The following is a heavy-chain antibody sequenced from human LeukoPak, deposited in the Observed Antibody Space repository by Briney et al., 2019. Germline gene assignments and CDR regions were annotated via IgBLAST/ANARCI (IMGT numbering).Heavy chain of an antibody. CDR3: ARAGSFTIFGVLKGDDY. CDR1: GYTFTSYA. J-gene: IGHJ4*02. Sequence: ASVKVSCKASGYTFTSYAMNWVRQAPGQGLEWMGWINTNTGNPTYAQGFTGRFVFSLDTSVSTAYLQISSLKAEDTAVYYCARAGSFTIFGVLKGDDYWGQGTLVTVSS. CDR2: INTNTGNP. D-gene: IGHD3-3*01. V-gene: IGHV7-4-1*02.